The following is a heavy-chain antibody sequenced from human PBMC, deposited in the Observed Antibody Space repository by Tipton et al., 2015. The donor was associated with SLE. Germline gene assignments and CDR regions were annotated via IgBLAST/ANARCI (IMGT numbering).Heavy chain of an antibody. CDR3: AKGRGELSPSYFDY. J-gene: IGHJ4*02. CDR1: GFTFDDYT. D-gene: IGHD3-16*02. CDR2: ISWDGGST. V-gene: IGHV3-43*01. Sequence: SLRLSCAASGFTFDDYTMHWVRQAPGKGLEWVSLISWDGGSTYYADSVKGRFTISRDNSKNSLYLQMNSLRTEDTALYYCAKGRGELSPSYFDYWGQGTLVTVSS.